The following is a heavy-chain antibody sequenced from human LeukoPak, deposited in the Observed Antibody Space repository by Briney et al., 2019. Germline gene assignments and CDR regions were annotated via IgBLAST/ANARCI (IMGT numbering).Heavy chain of an antibody. D-gene: IGHD2/OR15-2a*01. CDR3: ARDRGYFYDQLDY. CDR2: ISVSGGVR. Sequence: GGSLRLSRVASGYPFSSYSMNWIRQAPGKGLEWVSYISVSGGVRSYADSVKGRFTISRDDARNSLYLQMNSLKDEDTAVYYCARDRGYFYDQLDYWGQGTLVTVSS. CDR1: GYPFSSYS. V-gene: IGHV3-48*02. J-gene: IGHJ4*02.